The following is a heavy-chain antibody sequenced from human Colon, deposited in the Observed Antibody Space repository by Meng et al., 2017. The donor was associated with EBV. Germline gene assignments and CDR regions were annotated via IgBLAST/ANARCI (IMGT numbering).Heavy chain of an antibody. J-gene: IGHJ4*02. CDR3: VISSHN. D-gene: IGHD3-3*02. Sequence: LQESRTELVTPSESLSLTCTISGGSITSTSSHWGWVRQPRGKGLEWIGSIYYRGSTNYNPSLKSRISMSVDMSKNQFSLKVNSVTAADTAIYYCVISSHNWGQGTLVTVSS. V-gene: IGHV4-39*07. CDR2: IYYRGST. CDR1: GGSITSTSSH.